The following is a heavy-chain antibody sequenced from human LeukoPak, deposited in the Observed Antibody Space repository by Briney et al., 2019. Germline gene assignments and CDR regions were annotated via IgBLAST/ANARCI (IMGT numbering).Heavy chain of an antibody. V-gene: IGHV3-11*06. CDR1: GFTFSDYY. CDR2: ISSSSSYI. D-gene: IGHD6-13*01. CDR3: ARGTYSSSWYRWFDP. J-gene: IGHJ5*02. Sequence: GGSLRLSCAASGFTFSDYYMSWIRQAPGKGLEWVSSISSSSSYIYYADSVKGRFTISRDNAKNSLYLQMNSLRAEDTAVYYCARGTYSSSWYRWFDPWGQGTLVTISS.